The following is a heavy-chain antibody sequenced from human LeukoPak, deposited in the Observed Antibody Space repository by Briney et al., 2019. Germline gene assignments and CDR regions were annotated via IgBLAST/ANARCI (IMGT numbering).Heavy chain of an antibody. V-gene: IGHV1-2*06. D-gene: IGHD5-12*01. CDR3: ARGQWLRFHYYYYMDV. CDR2: INPNSGGT. Sequence: GASVKVSCKASGYTFTGYYMHWVRQAPGQGLEWMGRINPNSGGTNYAQKFQGRVTMTRDTSITTAYMELSRLRSDDTAVYYCARGQWLRFHYYYYMDVWGKGTTVTVSS. CDR1: GYTFTGYY. J-gene: IGHJ6*03.